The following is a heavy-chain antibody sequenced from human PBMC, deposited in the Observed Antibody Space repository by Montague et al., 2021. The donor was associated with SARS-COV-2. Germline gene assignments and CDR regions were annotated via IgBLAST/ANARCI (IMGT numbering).Heavy chain of an antibody. Sequence: CAISGDSVSSNSATWNWVRQSPSRGLEWLGRKYYRSKWYNDYAVSVRGRVTINPDTSKNQFSLQLNSATPEDTAIYYCTSGREGNYNVMDVWGQGTTVTVSS. CDR1: GDSVSSNSAT. V-gene: IGHV6-1*01. CDR2: KYYRSKWYN. CDR3: TSGREGNYNVMDV. D-gene: IGHD1-1*01. J-gene: IGHJ6*02.